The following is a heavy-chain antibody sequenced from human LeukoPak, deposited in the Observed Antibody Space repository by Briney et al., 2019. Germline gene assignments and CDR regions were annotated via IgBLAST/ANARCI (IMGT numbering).Heavy chain of an antibody. Sequence: GGSLRLSCAASGFTSSSYSMIWVRQAPGKGLEWVSSISSSSSYIYYADSVKGRFTISRDNAKNSLYLQMNSLRAEDTAVYYCARNVVRGVFDYWGQGTLVTVSS. CDR1: GFTSSSYS. V-gene: IGHV3-21*01. CDR3: ARNVVRGVFDY. J-gene: IGHJ4*02. D-gene: IGHD3-10*01. CDR2: ISSSSSYI.